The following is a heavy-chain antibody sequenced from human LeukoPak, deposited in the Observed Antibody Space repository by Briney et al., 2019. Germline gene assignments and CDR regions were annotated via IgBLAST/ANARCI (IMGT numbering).Heavy chain of an antibody. V-gene: IGHV4-34*01. CDR1: GGSFSDYY. D-gene: IGHD5-18*01. CDR2: IHPSGST. Sequence: SETLSLTCTVYGGSFSDYYWGWIRQAPGKGLEWIGEIHPSGSTNYSPSLKSRVTISLDASKNQFSLNLSSVAAADTAVYFCARVGYSYVINDWSRTGLGAYPTKYYYHMDVWDKGTTVTVSS. CDR3: ARVGYSYVINDWSRTGLGAYPTKYYYHMDV. J-gene: IGHJ6*03.